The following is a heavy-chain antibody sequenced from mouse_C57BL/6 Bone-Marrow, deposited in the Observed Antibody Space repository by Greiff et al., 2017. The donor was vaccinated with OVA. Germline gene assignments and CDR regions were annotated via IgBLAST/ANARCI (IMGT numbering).Heavy chain of an antibody. J-gene: IGHJ1*03. D-gene: IGHD2-1*01. CDR2: IDPNSGGT. V-gene: IGHV1-72*01. CDR1: GYTFTSYW. Sequence: VQLQQPGAELVKPGASVKLSCKASGYTFTSYWMHWVKQRPGRGLEWIGRIDPNSGGTKSNEKFNSKAPLTVDTPSNPAYMQLSSLTSEESAVYYCARGGNPRYWYFDVWGTGATVTVSS. CDR3: ARGGNPRYWYFDV.